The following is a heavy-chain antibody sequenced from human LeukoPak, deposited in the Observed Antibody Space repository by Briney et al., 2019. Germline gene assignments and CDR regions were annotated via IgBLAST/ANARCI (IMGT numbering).Heavy chain of an antibody. CDR3: ARDGPVVTGTSIYYYGMDV. CDR1: GFTFSSNG. Sequence: PGGSLRLSCAASGFTFSSNGMHWVRQAPGKGLEWVAVISYDGSNKYYADSVKGRFTISRDNSKNTLYLQMNSLRAEDTAVYYCARDGPVVTGTSIYYYGMDVWGQGTTVTVSS. V-gene: IGHV3-30*03. J-gene: IGHJ6*02. D-gene: IGHD1-7*01. CDR2: ISYDGSNK.